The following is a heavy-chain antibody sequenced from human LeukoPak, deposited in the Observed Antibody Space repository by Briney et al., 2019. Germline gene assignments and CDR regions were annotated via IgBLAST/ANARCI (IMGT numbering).Heavy chain of an antibody. CDR1: GGSFSGYY. CDR3: ARGISYYGGKRYYFDY. V-gene: IGHV4-34*01. D-gene: IGHD4-23*01. CDR2: INHSGST. J-gene: IGHJ4*02. Sequence: SETLSLTWAVYGGSFSGYYWSWIRQPPGKGLDWIGEINHSGSTNYNPSLKSRVTISVDTSKNQFSLKLSSVTAADTAVYYCARGISYYGGKRYYFDYWGQGTLVTVSS.